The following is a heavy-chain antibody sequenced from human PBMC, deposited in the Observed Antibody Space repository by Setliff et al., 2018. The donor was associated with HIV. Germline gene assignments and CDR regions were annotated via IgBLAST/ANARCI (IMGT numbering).Heavy chain of an antibody. D-gene: IGHD3-16*01. CDR1: GYSLSSDYY. CDR2: IYHSGNT. Sequence: SETLSLTCAVSGYSLSSDYYWGWIRQPPGKGLEWIASIYHSGNTNYNPSLKSRVTVSADTSKNQFSLKLTSVTAADTAVYYCARGDPFTDFDSWGQGTLVTVSS. J-gene: IGHJ4*02. CDR3: ARGDPFTDFDS. V-gene: IGHV4-38-2*01.